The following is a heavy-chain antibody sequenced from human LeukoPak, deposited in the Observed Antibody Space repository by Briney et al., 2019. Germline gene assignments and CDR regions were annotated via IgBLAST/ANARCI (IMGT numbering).Heavy chain of an antibody. D-gene: IGHD5-18*01. CDR3: AGHVDTANSDAFNWFDP. CDR2: LYHGGST. J-gene: IGHJ5*02. V-gene: IGHV3-66*04. Sequence: GGSLRLSCVGSGVIVRSNYMTWVRQAPGKGLEWVSILYHGGSTYYADSVKGRFTISRDIAKNSLYLQMNSLRAEDTAVYYCAGHVDTANSDAFNWFDPWSEATLVTVPS. CDR1: GVIVRSNY.